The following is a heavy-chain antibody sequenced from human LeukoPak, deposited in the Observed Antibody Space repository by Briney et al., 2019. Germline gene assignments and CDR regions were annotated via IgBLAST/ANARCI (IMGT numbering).Heavy chain of an antibody. CDR1: GFTFSSYG. V-gene: IGHV3-30*18. D-gene: IGHD2-2*01. CDR3: AKGLFVVVPAAGDY. CDR2: ISYDGSNK. J-gene: IGHJ4*02. Sequence: GGSLRLSCAASGFTFSSYGMPWVRQAPGKGLEWVAVISYDGSNKYYADSVKGRFTISRDNSKNTLYLQMNSLRAEDTAVYYCAKGLFVVVPAAGDYWGQGTLVTVSS.